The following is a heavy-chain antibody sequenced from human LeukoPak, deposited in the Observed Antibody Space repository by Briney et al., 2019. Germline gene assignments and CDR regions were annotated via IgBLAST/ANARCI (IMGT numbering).Heavy chain of an antibody. Sequence: PGGSLRLSCAASGFTFSSYEMNWVRQAPGKGLEWVSYISSSGETIYYADSVKGRFTISRDNAKNSLYLQMNSLRVEDTAVYYCAREMVVGAPFDYWGQGTLVTVSS. J-gene: IGHJ4*02. V-gene: IGHV3-48*03. CDR1: GFTFSSYE. CDR3: AREMVVGAPFDY. D-gene: IGHD1-26*01. CDR2: ISSSGETI.